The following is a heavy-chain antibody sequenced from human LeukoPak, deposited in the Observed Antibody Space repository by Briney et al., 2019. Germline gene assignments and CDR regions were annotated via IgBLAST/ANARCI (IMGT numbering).Heavy chain of an antibody. Sequence: GGSLRLSCAASGFVFSSQDMGWVRQAPGKGLEWVSAISDGGSRTYYADSVKGRFTISRDNSRNTLHLQMNSLRAEDTAVYYCAKDARRSSGWYFFDHWGQGTLVTVSS. CDR2: ISDGGSRT. V-gene: IGHV3-23*01. CDR3: AKDARRSSGWYFFDH. D-gene: IGHD6-19*01. CDR1: GFVFSSQD. J-gene: IGHJ4*02.